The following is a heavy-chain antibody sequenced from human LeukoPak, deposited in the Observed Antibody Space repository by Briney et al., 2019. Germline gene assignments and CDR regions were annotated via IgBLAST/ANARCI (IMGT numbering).Heavy chain of an antibody. CDR1: GYTFTGYY. D-gene: IGHD1-26*01. J-gene: IGHJ3*02. CDR2: INPNSGGT. Sequence: ASVKVSCKASGYTFTGYYMHWVRQAPGQGLEWMGRINPNSGGTNYAQKFQGRVTMTRDTSISTAYMELSRLRSDDTAVYYCARDRIVGATSAFDIWGQGTMVTVSS. V-gene: IGHV1-2*06. CDR3: ARDRIVGATSAFDI.